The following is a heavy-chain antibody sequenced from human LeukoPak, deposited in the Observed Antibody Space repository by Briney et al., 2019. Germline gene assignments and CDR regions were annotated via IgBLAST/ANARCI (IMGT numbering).Heavy chain of an antibody. CDR2: ISYDGSNK. CDR1: GFTFSSYG. J-gene: IGHJ4*02. D-gene: IGHD3-10*01. Sequence: GRSLRLSCAASGFTFSSYGMHWVRQAPGKGLEWVAVISYDGSNKYYADSVKGRFTISRDNSKNTLYLQMNSLRAEDTAVYYCARDGYYYGSGSYHYWGQGTLVTVSS. CDR3: ARDGYYYGSGSYHY. V-gene: IGHV3-30*03.